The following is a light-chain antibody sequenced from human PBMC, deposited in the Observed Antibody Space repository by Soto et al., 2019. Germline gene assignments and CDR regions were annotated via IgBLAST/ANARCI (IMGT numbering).Light chain of an antibody. Sequence: DVRMTQSPSSLSASVGDTITITCRASRTINTYLNWFQQKPGEPPRLLIYGASTLHDGVPSRFSGSGSGTDFALTISSLQPEDSAVYYCQQSHSSPLSFGGGTKVDIK. CDR3: QQSHSSPLS. CDR1: RTINTY. CDR2: GAS. V-gene: IGKV1-39*01. J-gene: IGKJ4*01.